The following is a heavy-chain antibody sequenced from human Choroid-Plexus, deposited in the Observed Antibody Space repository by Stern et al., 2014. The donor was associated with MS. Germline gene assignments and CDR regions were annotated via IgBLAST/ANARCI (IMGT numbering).Heavy chain of an antibody. D-gene: IGHD3-3*01. CDR3: ARDQRGITIFGVVTDYYYLGMDV. Sequence: VQLVASGAEVKKPGASVKVSCKTSGYIFTGYYIHWVRQAPGQGLEWMAWINPKTGGPKYAQKFQGRVTMSRDTSISTAYVELSSLTSDDTAVYYCARDQRGITIFGVVTDYYYLGMDVWGQGTTVTVSS. V-gene: IGHV1-2*02. J-gene: IGHJ6*02. CDR2: INPKTGGP. CDR1: GYIFTGYY.